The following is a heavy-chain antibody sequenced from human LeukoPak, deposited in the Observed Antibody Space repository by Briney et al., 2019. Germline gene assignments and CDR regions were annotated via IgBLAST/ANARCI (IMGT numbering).Heavy chain of an antibody. J-gene: IGHJ5*02. D-gene: IGHD2-2*01. V-gene: IGHV1-8*01. Sequence: ASVKVSCKASGYTFTSYDINWVRQATGQGLEWMGWMNPNSGNTGYAQKFQGRVTMTRNTSISTAYMELSSLRSEDTAVYYCARGLGRYCSSTSCYGSNWLDPWGQGTLVTVSS. CDR2: MNPNSGNT. CDR1: GYTFTSYD. CDR3: ARGLGRYCSSTSCYGSNWLDP.